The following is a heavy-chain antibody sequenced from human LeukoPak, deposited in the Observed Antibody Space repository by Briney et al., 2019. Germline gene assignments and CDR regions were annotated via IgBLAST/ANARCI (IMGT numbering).Heavy chain of an antibody. CDR2: INPNSGGT. Sequence: ASLKVSRKASWYTFTRYYIHWVRQAPGQRGEWVGWINPNSGGTNYAQKFQGRVTMTRDTSISTAYMELSRLRSDDTAVYYCAKVVSASGSVWGQGTTVTVSS. CDR3: AKVVSASGSV. J-gene: IGHJ6*02. D-gene: IGHD3-3*02. V-gene: IGHV1-2*02. CDR1: WYTFTRYY.